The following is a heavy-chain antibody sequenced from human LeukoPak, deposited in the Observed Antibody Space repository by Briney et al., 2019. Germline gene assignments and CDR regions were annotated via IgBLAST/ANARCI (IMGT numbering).Heavy chain of an antibody. CDR1: GFTFSGYW. V-gene: IGHV3-7*01. CDR3: AKERPFGLDY. CDR2: IKQDGSEQ. Sequence: PGGPLRLYYAASGFTFSGYWVSWVRQAPGQGLERVANIKQDGSEQYYVDSMKGRFIISRDNAKNSLYLQMNSLRAEDTAVYYCAKERPFGLDYWGQGTLVTVSS. J-gene: IGHJ4*02. D-gene: IGHD3-16*01.